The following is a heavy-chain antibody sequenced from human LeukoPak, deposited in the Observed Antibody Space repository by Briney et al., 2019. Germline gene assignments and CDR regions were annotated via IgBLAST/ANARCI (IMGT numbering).Heavy chain of an antibody. CDR3: ARESQYGSGSYPFDY. V-gene: IGHV4-59*01. Sequence: GSLRLSCAASGFTFSSYAMHWIRQPPGKGLEWIGYIYYSGSTNYNPSLKSRVTISVDTSKNQFSLKLSSVTAADTAVYYCARESQYGSGSYPFDYWGQGTLVTVSS. J-gene: IGHJ4*02. CDR2: IYYSGST. CDR1: GFTFSSYA. D-gene: IGHD3-10*01.